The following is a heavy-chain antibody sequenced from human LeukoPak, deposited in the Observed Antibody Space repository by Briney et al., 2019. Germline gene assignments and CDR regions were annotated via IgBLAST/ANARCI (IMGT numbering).Heavy chain of an antibody. CDR3: ARGGTDILLEPPAIPFDY. Sequence: TGGSLRLSCAASGNYWMHWVRQAPGKGLVWVSRINTDGRSTSYADSVKGRFTVSRDNSKDTLYLQMNSLRADDTAVYYCARGGTDILLEPPAIPFDYWGQGALVTVSS. D-gene: IGHD2-8*01. V-gene: IGHV3-74*01. CDR2: INTDGRST. CDR1: GNYW. J-gene: IGHJ4*02.